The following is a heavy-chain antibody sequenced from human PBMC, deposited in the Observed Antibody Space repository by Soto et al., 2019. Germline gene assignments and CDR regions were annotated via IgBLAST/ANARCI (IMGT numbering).Heavy chain of an antibody. CDR2: IYWDDDQ. CDR3: AHAGDYVLLSFDH. D-gene: IGHD4-17*01. CDR1: GFSLTTTSMG. J-gene: IGHJ4*02. Sequence: QITFKESGPPLVRPAHTLTLTCAFSGFSLTTTSMGVAWIRQPPGKAREWLAFIYWDDDQRYSPSLKDRLTISKDTSRSQVVLTISNMNPEDTGTYFCAHAGDYVLLSFDHWGPGTMVTVSS. V-gene: IGHV2-5*02.